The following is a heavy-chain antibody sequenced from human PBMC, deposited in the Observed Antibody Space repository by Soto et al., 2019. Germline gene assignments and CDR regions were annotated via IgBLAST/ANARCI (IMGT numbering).Heavy chain of an antibody. D-gene: IGHD6-13*01. CDR3: AREEGIAAAGNYYYYGMDV. V-gene: IGHV4-59*01. Sequence: PSETLSLTCTVSGGSISSYYWSWIRQPPGKGLEWIGYIYYSGSTNYNPSLKSRVTISVDTSKNQFSLKLTSVTAADTAVYYCAREEGIAAAGNYYYYGMDVWGQGTTVTVS. CDR2: IYYSGST. CDR1: GGSISSYY. J-gene: IGHJ6*02.